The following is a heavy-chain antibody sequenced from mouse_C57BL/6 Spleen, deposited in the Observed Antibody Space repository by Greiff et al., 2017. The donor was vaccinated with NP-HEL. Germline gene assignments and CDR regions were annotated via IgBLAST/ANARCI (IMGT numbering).Heavy chain of an antibody. V-gene: IGHV1-61*01. CDR3: ARGGKDYFDY. CDR2: IYPSDSET. Sequence: QVQLQQSGAELVRPGSSVKLSCKASGYTFTSYWMDWVKQRPGQGLEWIGNIYPSDSETHYNQKFKDKATLTVDKSSSTAYMQLSSLTSEDSAVYYCARGGKDYFDYWGQGTTLTVSS. J-gene: IGHJ2*01. CDR1: GYTFTSYW.